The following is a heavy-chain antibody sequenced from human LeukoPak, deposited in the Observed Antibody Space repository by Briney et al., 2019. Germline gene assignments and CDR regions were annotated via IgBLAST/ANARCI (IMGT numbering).Heavy chain of an antibody. V-gene: IGHV4-38-2*02. J-gene: IGHJ5*02. D-gene: IGHD2-15*01. CDR3: ARDAGSWNHDGNWFDP. Sequence: SETLSLTCTVSGHSINTDYYWAWVRQPPGKGLEWIGSIYHSGSTYYGPALKSRVTMSVDTSKNQFSLKLSSVTAADTAVYYCARDAGSWNHDGNWFDPWGQGTLVTVSS. CDR1: GHSINTDYY. CDR2: IYHSGST.